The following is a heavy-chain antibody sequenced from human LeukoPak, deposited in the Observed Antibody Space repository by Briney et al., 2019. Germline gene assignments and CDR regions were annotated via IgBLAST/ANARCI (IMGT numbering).Heavy chain of an antibody. CDR3: ARETTKTNYYDSSGYSGHFDY. V-gene: IGHV3-66*01. CDR1: GFTVSSNY. D-gene: IGHD3-22*01. CDR2: IYSGGST. Sequence: GGSLRLSCAASGFTVSSNYMSWVRQAPGKGLEWVSVIYSGGSTYYADSVKGRFTISRDNSKNTLYLQMNSLRAEDTAVYYCARETTKTNYYDSSGYSGHFDYWGQGTLVTVSS. J-gene: IGHJ4*02.